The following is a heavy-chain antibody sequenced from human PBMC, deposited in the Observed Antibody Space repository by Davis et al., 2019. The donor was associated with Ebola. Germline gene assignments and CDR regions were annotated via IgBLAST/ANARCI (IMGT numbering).Heavy chain of an antibody. CDR3: ARLRRDYNNHVGRLDF. D-gene: IGHD4-11*01. CDR2: IAPSFGTV. V-gene: IGHV1-69*13. CDR1: GYNFAGYC. J-gene: IGHJ4*02. Sequence: SVKVSCKASGYNFAGYCIHWLRQAPGQGLEWLGGIAPSFGTVNYSQKFHGRVTITADESTTTTVLELSSLRPDDSAVYYCARLRRDYNNHVGRLDFWGQGTHLTVSS.